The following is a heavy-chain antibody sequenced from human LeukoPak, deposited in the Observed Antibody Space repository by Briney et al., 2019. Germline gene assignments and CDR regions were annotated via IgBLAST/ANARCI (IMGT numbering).Heavy chain of an antibody. J-gene: IGHJ3*02. CDR3: ARDYYDSSGYSPPSVAFDI. V-gene: IGHV3-23*01. CDR1: GFIFSSYA. D-gene: IGHD3-22*01. Sequence: GGSLRLSCAASGFIFSSYAMSWVRQVPGKGLEWVSGISGSGGSTYYADSVKGRFTISRDNSKNTLYLQMNSLRSEDTAVYYCARDYYDSSGYSPPSVAFDIWGQGTMVTVSS. CDR2: ISGSGGST.